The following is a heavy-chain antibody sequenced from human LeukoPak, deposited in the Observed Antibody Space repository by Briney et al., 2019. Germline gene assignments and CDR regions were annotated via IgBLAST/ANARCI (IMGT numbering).Heavy chain of an antibody. V-gene: IGHV3-30*18. CDR1: GFTFSSYV. CDR3: SKDSGMDV. CDR2: ISYDGSNK. Sequence: PGGSLRLSCAASGFTFSSYVMHWVRQAPGKGLEWVAVISYDGSNKYYADSVKGRFTISRDNSKNTLYLQMKSRRAQDTAVYYCSKDSGMDVWGQGTTVTVSS. J-gene: IGHJ6*02.